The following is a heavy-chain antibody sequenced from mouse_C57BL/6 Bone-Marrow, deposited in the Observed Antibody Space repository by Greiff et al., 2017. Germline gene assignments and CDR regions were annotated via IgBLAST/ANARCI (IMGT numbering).Heavy chain of an antibody. CDR1: GYTFTSYG. D-gene: IGHD1-1*01. Sequence: QVQLKESGAELARPGASVKLSCKASGYTFTSYGISWVKQRTGQGLEWIGEIYPRSGNTYYNEKFKGKATLTADKSSSTAYMELRSLTSEDSAVYFCARSYYYGSSYVWFAYWGQGTLVTVSA. CDR2: IYPRSGNT. J-gene: IGHJ3*01. CDR3: ARSYYYGSSYVWFAY. V-gene: IGHV1-81*01.